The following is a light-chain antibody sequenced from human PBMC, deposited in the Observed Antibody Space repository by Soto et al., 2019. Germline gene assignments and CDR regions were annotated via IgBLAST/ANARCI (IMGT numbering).Light chain of an antibody. CDR2: EDN. J-gene: IGLJ3*02. CDR1: SGSIASNY. V-gene: IGLV6-57*04. Sequence: NFMLTQPHSVSESPGKTVTISCTRSSGSIASNYVQWYQQRPGSAPTTVIYEDNQRPSGVPDRFSGSIDSSSNSASLTISGLKTEDEADSFCQSYDSSNVVFGGGTKVTVL. CDR3: QSYDSSNVV.